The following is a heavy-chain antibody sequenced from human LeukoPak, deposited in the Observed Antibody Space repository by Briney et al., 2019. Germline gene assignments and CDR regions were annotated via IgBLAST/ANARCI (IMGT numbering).Heavy chain of an antibody. J-gene: IGHJ4*02. CDR2: ISSSGSTI. V-gene: IGHV3-48*03. CDR3: ARDPSSLIWFGELYFDY. CDR1: GFTFSSYE. D-gene: IGHD3-10*01. Sequence: PGGSLRLSCAASGFTFSSYEMNWVRQAPGKGLEWVSYISSSGSTIYYADSVKGRFTISRDNAKNSLYLQMNSLRAEDTAVYYCARDPSSLIWFGELYFDYWGQGTLVTVSS.